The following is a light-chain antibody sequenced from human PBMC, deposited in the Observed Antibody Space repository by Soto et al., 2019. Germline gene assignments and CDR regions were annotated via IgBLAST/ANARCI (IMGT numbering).Light chain of an antibody. CDR2: RAS. CDR3: QQYNEWPIT. J-gene: IGKJ5*01. V-gene: IGKV3-15*01. CDR1: RSVGSL. Sequence: EIVLTQSPATLSVSPWERATLSCRASRSVGSLLAWYQQKPGQAPRLLIYRASSRATGISGSFSGSGSGTEFTLTITSLQSEDFAVYYCQQYNEWPITFGQGTRLEIK.